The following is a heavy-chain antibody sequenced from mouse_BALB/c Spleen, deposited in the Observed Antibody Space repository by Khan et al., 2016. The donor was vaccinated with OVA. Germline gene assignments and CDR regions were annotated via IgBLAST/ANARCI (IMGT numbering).Heavy chain of an antibody. Sequence: EVQLQESGPELVKPGASVKMSCKASGYTFTSYVMHWVKQKPGLGLEWIGYVYPFNDDTKYNEKFKGKATLTSDKSSNTAYMELSSLTSEDSAVYYCARVGSYYVSFAYWGQGTLGTVSA. J-gene: IGHJ3*01. CDR3: ARVGSYYVSFAY. CDR1: GYTFTSYV. V-gene: IGHV1S136*01. CDR2: VYPFNDDT. D-gene: IGHD2-12*01.